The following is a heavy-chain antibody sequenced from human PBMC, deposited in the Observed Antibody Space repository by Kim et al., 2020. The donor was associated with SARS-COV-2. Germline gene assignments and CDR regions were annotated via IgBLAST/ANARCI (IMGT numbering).Heavy chain of an antibody. Sequence: GGSLRLSCAASGFTFSNAWMSWVRQAPGKGLEWVGRIKSKTDGGTTDYAAPVKGRFTISRDDSKNTLYLQMNSLKTEDTAVYYCTTTQNYYDSSGYYPGDYWGQGTLVTVSS. CDR3: TTTQNYYDSSGYYPGDY. CDR1: GFTFSNAW. D-gene: IGHD3-22*01. J-gene: IGHJ4*02. CDR2: IKSKTDGGTT. V-gene: IGHV3-15*01.